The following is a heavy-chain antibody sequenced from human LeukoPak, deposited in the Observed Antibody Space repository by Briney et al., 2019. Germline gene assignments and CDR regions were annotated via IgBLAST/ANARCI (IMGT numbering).Heavy chain of an antibody. CDR1: GGSFSGYY. Sequence: SETLSLTCAVYGGSFSGYYWSWLRQPPAKGLEWIGEVNHSGSTNYNPSLKSRVTISVDTSKNQFSLKLSSVTAADTAVYYCARGSSPPRLYYYYYMDVWGKGTTVTVSS. CDR2: VNHSGST. J-gene: IGHJ6*03. V-gene: IGHV4-34*01. D-gene: IGHD3-10*01. CDR3: ARGSSPPRLYYYYYMDV.